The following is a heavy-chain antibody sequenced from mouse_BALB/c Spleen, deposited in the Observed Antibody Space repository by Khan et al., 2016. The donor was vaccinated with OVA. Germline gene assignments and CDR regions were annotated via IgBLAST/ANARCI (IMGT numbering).Heavy chain of an antibody. D-gene: IGHD3-3*01. V-gene: IGHV3-2*02. Sequence: EVQLQESGPGLVKPSQSLSLTCTVTGYSITSDYAWNWIRQFPGNKLEWMGYISYSGSTSYTPSLKSRISITRDTSKNPLFLQLNSVTTEDTATDYCTGGRAYWGQGTLVTVSA. CDR3: TGGRAY. CDR2: ISYSGST. CDR1: GYSITSDYA. J-gene: IGHJ3*01.